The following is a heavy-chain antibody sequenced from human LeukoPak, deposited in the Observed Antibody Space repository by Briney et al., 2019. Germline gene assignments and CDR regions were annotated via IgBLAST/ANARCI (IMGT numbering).Heavy chain of an antibody. CDR2: IYYSGST. D-gene: IGHD3-10*01. J-gene: IGHJ5*02. Sequence: SETLSLTCTVSGGSISSSHYYWDWLRQPPGKGLEWIGNIYYSGSTYYNPSLKSRVTISIDTSKNQFSLKLWSVTAADTAVYYCARSNYGSGNYFNWFDPWGQGALVTVSS. CDR1: GGSISSSHYY. CDR3: ARSNYGSGNYFNWFDP. V-gene: IGHV4-39*07.